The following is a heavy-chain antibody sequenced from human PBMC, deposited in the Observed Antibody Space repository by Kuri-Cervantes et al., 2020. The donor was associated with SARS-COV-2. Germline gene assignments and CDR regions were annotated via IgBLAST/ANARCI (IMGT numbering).Heavy chain of an antibody. J-gene: IGHJ6*02. CDR1: GGTFSSYT. Sequence: SVKVSCKASGGTFSSYTISWVRQAPGQGLEWMGRIIPIFGTANYAQKFQGRVTITADESTSTAYMELSSLRSEDTAVYYCARDHKGVEMATMGHYYYYGMDVWGQGTLVTVSS. D-gene: IGHD5-24*01. CDR2: IIPIFGTA. V-gene: IGHV1-69*13. CDR3: ARDHKGVEMATMGHYYYYGMDV.